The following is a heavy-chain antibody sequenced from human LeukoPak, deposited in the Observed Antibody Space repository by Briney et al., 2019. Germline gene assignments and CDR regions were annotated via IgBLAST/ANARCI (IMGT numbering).Heavy chain of an antibody. J-gene: IGHJ6*03. Sequence: ASVKVSCEASGYTFSDYYIHWVRQAPGQGREWMGWINPYTGGTNSTQKVHGRVTMTRDTPISTAYMVLSRLRSDDTAVYYCARNSPYYSYMDVWGKGTTVTVSS. D-gene: IGHD2-21*01. CDR2: INPYTGGT. CDR1: GYTFSDYY. CDR3: ARNSPYYSYMDV. V-gene: IGHV1-2*02.